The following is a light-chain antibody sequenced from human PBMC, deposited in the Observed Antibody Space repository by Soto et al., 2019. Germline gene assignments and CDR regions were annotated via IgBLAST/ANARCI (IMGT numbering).Light chain of an antibody. Sequence: EIVLTQSPGTLSLSPGERATLSCRASQSVNSNHLAWYQQRPGQAPRLLIYGAFIRATGIPDRFSGSGSGTDFTLTISRLEPEDFAVFYCQQYGSSLVTFGQGTRLEIK. V-gene: IGKV3-20*01. CDR1: QSVNSNH. CDR2: GAF. J-gene: IGKJ5*01. CDR3: QQYGSSLVT.